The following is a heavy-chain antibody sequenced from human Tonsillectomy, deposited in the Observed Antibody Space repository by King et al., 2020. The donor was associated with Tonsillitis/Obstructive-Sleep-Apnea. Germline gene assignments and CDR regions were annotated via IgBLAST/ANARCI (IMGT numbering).Heavy chain of an antibody. CDR1: GFSLSTDGVG. V-gene: IGHV2-5*02. Sequence: TLKESGPTLVKPTQTLTLTCTFSGFSLSTDGVGVGWIRHPPGKALEWLALIYWDDDKRYSPSLKSRLTITKDTSKNQVVLTVTNMDPVDTATYYCAHKQVLTTFAYWGQGTLVTVSS. J-gene: IGHJ4*02. CDR2: IYWDDDK. D-gene: IGHD2/OR15-2a*01. CDR3: AHKQVLTTFAY.